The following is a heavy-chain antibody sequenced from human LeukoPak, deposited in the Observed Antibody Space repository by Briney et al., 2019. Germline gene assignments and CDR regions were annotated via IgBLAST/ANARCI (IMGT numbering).Heavy chain of an antibody. CDR1: GFTFSSYA. Sequence: PGGSLRLSCAASGFTFSSYAMSWVRQAPGKGLEWVSAISESGGSTYYADSVKGRFTISRDNSKNTLYLQMNSLRAEDTAVYYCAKDSPLSLSIAVAGTTDAFDIWGQGTMDTVSS. CDR3: AKDSPLSLSIAVAGTTDAFDI. J-gene: IGHJ3*02. D-gene: IGHD6-19*01. CDR2: ISESGGST. V-gene: IGHV3-23*01.